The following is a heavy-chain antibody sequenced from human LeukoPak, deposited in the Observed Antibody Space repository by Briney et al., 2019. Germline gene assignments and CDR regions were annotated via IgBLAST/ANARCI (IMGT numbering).Heavy chain of an antibody. V-gene: IGHV4-59*01. J-gene: IGHJ6*03. CDR2: VHYSGTT. D-gene: IGHD3-10*01. Sequence: PSETLSLTCTVSDGSITNNDWSWVRQTPGKGLEFIGYVHYSGTTNYNPSLRSRVTIKSVTAADTAVYYCARQLPSYYYYYMDVWGKGTTVTFSS. CDR1: DGSITNND. CDR3: V.